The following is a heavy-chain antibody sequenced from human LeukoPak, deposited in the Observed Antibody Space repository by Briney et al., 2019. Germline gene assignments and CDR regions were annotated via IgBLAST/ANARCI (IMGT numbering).Heavy chain of an antibody. J-gene: IGHJ3*02. CDR1: GFTFSSYG. D-gene: IGHD6-13*01. V-gene: IGHV3-23*01. Sequence: GGTLRLSCAASGFTFSSYGMSWVRQAPGKGLEWVSAISGSGGSTYYADSVKGRFTISRDNSKNTLYLQMNSLRAEDTAVYYCANIAAEGYDAFDIWGQGTMVTVSS. CDR2: ISGSGGST. CDR3: ANIAAEGYDAFDI.